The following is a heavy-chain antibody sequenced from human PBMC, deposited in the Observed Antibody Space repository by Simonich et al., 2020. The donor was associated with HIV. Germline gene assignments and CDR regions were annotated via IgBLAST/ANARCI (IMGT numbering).Heavy chain of an antibody. CDR2: IYWDDDK. CDR3: AHRLSDNWGRGDAFDI. D-gene: IGHD7-27*01. V-gene: IGHV2-5*02. CDR1: GFSLSTSGVG. Sequence: QITLKESGPTLVKPTQTLTLTCTFSGFSLSTSGVGVGWIRQPPGKALEWLALIYWDDDKRYSPYLKSRLTITKDTSKNQVVLTMTNMDPVDTATYYGAHRLSDNWGRGDAFDIWGQGTMVTVSS. J-gene: IGHJ3*02.